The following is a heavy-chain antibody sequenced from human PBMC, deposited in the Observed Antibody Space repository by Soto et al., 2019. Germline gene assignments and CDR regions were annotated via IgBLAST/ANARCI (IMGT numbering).Heavy chain of an antibody. V-gene: IGHV3-23*01. CDR3: AKRVSGDD. Sequence: EVQLLESGGGLVQPGGSLRLSCAASGFTFSSYAMSWVRQAPGKGLEWVSTIGGNGVSTYYADSVKGRFTITRDNSKNTLYLHMNSLSAKDTALYYCAKRVSGDDWGQGTLVTVSS. J-gene: IGHJ4*02. CDR2: IGGNGVST. CDR1: GFTFSSYA. D-gene: IGHD3-10*01.